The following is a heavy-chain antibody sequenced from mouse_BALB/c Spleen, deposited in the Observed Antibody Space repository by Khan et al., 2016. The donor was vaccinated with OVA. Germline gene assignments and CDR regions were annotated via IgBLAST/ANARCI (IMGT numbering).Heavy chain of an antibody. Sequence: DLVKPGASVKLSCRASGYTFTSYWINWIKQRPGQGLEWIGRIVPGSGSTSYNEMFKGKATLTVDTSSSTAYIQLSSLSSEDSAVCFCARSNYYGSGHYAMDYWGQGTSVTVSS. CDR2: IVPGSGST. V-gene: IGHV1S41*01. J-gene: IGHJ4*01. D-gene: IGHD1-1*01. CDR1: GYTFTSYW. CDR3: ARSNYYGSGHYAMDY.